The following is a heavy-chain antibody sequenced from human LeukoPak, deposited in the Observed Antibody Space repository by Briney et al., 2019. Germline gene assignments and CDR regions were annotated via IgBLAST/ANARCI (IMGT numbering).Heavy chain of an antibody. V-gene: IGHV4-34*01. CDR2: INHSGST. D-gene: IGHD1-26*01. CDR1: GGSFSGYY. J-gene: IGHJ4*02. Sequence: SETLSLTCAVYGGSFSGYYWSWIRQPPGKGLEWIGEINHSGSTNYNPSLKSRVTISVDTSKNQFSLRLTSVTAADTAVYYCTRRTGSRSNWGQGTLVTVDS. CDR3: TRRTGSRSN.